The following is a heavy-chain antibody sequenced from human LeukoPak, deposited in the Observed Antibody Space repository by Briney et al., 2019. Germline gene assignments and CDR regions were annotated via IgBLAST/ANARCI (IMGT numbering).Heavy chain of an antibody. V-gene: IGHV3-7*01. D-gene: IGHD3-3*01. CDR2: IRQDGGDQ. CDR1: GFTFSDHW. Sequence: GGSLRLSCTASGFTFSDHWMTWVRQAPGKRLEWVANIRQDGGDQYYLDSVKGRFTISRDNTKNSVYLQMNSLSVEDTALYYCVREVKYVAYYGDSWGQGTLVTVSS. J-gene: IGHJ1*01. CDR3: VREVKYVAYYGDS.